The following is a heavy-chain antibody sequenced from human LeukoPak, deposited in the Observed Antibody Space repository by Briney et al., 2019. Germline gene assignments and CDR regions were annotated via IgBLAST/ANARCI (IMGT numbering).Heavy chain of an antibody. Sequence: PGGSLRLSCAASGFTFSDYYMSWIRQAPGKGLEWIGYIYYSGSTNYNPSLKSRVTISVDTSKNQFSLKLTSVTAADTAVYFCVDYDTQKGWFDPWGQGTLVSVSS. CDR2: IYYSGST. CDR1: GFTFSDYY. CDR3: VDYDTQKGWFDP. V-gene: IGHV4-59*12. D-gene: IGHD3-22*01. J-gene: IGHJ5*02.